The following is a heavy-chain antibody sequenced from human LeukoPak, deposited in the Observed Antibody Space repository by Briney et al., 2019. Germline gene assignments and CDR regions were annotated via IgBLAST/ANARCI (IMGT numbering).Heavy chain of an antibody. J-gene: IGHJ4*02. D-gene: IGHD1/OR15-1a*01. CDR2: IANDGGST. CDR1: GFTFSNAW. Sequence: PGGSLRLSCAASGFTFSNAWMSWVRQAPGKGLEWVSSIANDGGSTYYADSVKGRFTISRDNSRNTVYLQMNSLRAEDMAVYYCAKSHSVEQRGYFDYWGQGTLVPVSS. CDR3: AKSHSVEQRGYFDY. V-gene: IGHV3-23*01.